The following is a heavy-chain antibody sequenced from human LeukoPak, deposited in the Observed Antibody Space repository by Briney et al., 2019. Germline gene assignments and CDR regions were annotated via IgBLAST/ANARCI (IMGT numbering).Heavy chain of an antibody. D-gene: IGHD3-9*01. CDR1: GFTFSNYA. CDR2: ISWSSLTT. Sequence: GGSLRLSCAASGFTFSNYALSWVRQAPGRGLEWVSLISWSSLTTEYADSVKGRFTVSRDNSKNTLSLQMNSLNADDTAVYYCAKHVRTTVWFFDSWGQGTLVTVSS. V-gene: IGHV3-23*01. J-gene: IGHJ4*02. CDR3: AKHVRTTVWFFDS.